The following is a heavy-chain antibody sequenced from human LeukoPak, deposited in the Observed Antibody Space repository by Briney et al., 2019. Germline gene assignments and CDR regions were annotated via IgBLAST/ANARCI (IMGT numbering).Heavy chain of an antibody. D-gene: IGHD2-15*01. CDR2: ISGSGGTT. Sequence: PGGSLRLSCAASGFTFSSYTMSWVRQAPGKGLEWVSAISGSGGTTFYADSVKGRFTISRDNANNTVYLRVNRLRAEDTALYYCAKGSCTGGNCRKDLEYWGQGTLVTVSS. CDR1: GFTFSSYT. J-gene: IGHJ4*02. CDR3: AKGSCTGGNCRKDLEY. V-gene: IGHV3-23*01.